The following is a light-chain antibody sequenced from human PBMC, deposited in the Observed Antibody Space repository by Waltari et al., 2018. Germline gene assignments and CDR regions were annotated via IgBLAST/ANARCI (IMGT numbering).Light chain of an antibody. CDR2: ETA. J-gene: IGKJ1*01. Sequence: DIQMTQSPSSLSASIGDRVTISCRASQFVNSYLNWFQQKPGKAPNLLIYETASLQSGVPSRFSGAGAGTDFTLTISSLQPDDFATYYCQQSYTSPPTFGQGTNVEIK. CDR3: QQSYTSPPT. V-gene: IGKV1-39*01. CDR1: QFVNSY.